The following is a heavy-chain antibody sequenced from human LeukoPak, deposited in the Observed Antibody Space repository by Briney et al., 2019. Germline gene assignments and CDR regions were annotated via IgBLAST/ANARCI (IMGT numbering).Heavy chain of an antibody. CDR3: AKDPNGDYVGAYNF. J-gene: IGHJ3*01. CDR2: IWYDGSNK. Sequence: GGSLRLSCAASGFTFSSYAMHWVRQAPGKGLEWVAVIWYDGSNKYYADSVKGRFTISRDNSKNTLFLQMNSLRAEDTAVYYCAKDPNGDYVGAYNFWGQGTMVSVSS. D-gene: IGHD4-17*01. V-gene: IGHV3-33*06. CDR1: GFTFSSYA.